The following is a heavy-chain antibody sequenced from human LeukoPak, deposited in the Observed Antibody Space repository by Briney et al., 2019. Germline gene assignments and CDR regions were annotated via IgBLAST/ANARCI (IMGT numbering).Heavy chain of an antibody. CDR2: ISSSSSYI. CDR1: GFTFSSYS. Sequence: GGSLRLSCAASGFTFSSYSMNWVRQAPGKGLEWVSSISSSSSYIYYADSVKGRFTISRDNAKNSLYLQMNSLRAEDTAVYYCARVGVIAVAGRIWFDPWGQGTLVTVSS. V-gene: IGHV3-21*01. CDR3: ARVGVIAVAGRIWFDP. J-gene: IGHJ5*02. D-gene: IGHD6-19*01.